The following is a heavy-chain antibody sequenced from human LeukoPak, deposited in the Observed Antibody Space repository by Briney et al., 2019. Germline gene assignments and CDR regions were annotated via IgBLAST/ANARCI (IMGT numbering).Heavy chain of an antibody. Sequence: SETLSLTCTVSGDSISSYYWSWIRQPPGKGLEWIGYIYYSGSTNYNPSLKSRVTISVDTSKNQFSLKLSSVTAADTAVYYCARGVFGENYFDYWGQGTLVTVSS. CDR2: IYYSGST. CDR1: GDSISSYY. J-gene: IGHJ4*02. V-gene: IGHV4-59*01. CDR3: ARGVFGENYFDY. D-gene: IGHD3-3*01.